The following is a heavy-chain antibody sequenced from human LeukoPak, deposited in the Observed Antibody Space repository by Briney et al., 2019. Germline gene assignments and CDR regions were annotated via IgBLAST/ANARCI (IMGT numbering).Heavy chain of an antibody. Sequence: ASVKVSCKVSGYTFSDYYIHWVRQAPGHGLEWMGWTSPKGGDTRYTQRFQGRVTMTRDTSISTVYMELDRLTFDDTAVYYCARDNYGTLDYWGQGTLVTVSS. CDR3: ARDNYGTLDY. D-gene: IGHD4-11*01. CDR2: TSPKGGDT. J-gene: IGHJ4*02. V-gene: IGHV1-2*02. CDR1: GYTFSDYY.